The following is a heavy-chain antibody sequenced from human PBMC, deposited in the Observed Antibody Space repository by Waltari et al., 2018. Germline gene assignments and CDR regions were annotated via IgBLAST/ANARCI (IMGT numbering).Heavy chain of an antibody. CDR2: IIPICGTA. CDR3: ARDGIAAAHGQGYFDY. J-gene: IGHJ4*02. D-gene: IGHD6-13*01. Sequence: QVQLVQSGAEVKKPGSSVKVACKASGGTFSSYAISWVRQAPGQGLGWMGGIIPICGTANEAQKVQGRVTITADESTSTAYMELSSLRSEDTAVYYCARDGIAAAHGQGYFDYWGQGTLVTVSS. V-gene: IGHV1-69*01. CDR1: GGTFSSYA.